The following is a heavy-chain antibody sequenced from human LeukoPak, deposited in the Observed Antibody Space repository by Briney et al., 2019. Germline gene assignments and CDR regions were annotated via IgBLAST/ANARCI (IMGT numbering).Heavy chain of an antibody. D-gene: IGHD3-22*01. CDR3: ARGNDYDSSGYYLKY. V-gene: IGHV1-2*02. Sequence: AAVKVSCKASGYTFTGYSIHWVRQAPGRGLEWMGWINPNSGGTNYAQKFQGRVTMTRDTSINTAYMELSRLRSDDTAMYYCARGNDYDSSGYYLKYWGQGALVTVSS. J-gene: IGHJ4*02. CDR1: GYTFTGYS. CDR2: INPNSGGT.